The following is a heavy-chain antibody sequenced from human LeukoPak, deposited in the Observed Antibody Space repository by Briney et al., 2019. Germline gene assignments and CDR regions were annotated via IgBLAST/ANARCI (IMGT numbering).Heavy chain of an antibody. V-gene: IGHV4-59*01. D-gene: IGHD1-26*01. CDR2: IYYSGST. Sequence: PAETLTLTCTASGGTISNYYMSWIRQPPGKGLEWIGYIYYSGSTKYNPSLKSRVTISVDTSKNQFSLKLRSVTAADTAVYYCARAGELGATPDYYYGMDVWGQGTTVTVSS. CDR3: ARAGELGATPDYYYGMDV. J-gene: IGHJ6*02. CDR1: GGTISNYY.